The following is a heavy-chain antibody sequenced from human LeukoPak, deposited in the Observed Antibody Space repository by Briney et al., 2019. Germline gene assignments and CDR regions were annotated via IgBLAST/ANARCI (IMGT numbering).Heavy chain of an antibody. V-gene: IGHV4-38-2*01. CDR1: GYSISSGYY. Sequence: SETLSLTCAVSGYSISSGYYWGWIRQPPGKGLEWIGEINHSGSTNYNPSLKSRVTMSVDTSKNQFSLNLNSVTAADTAAYYCARGVIAAADSHAFDIWGQGTMVTVSS. CDR2: INHSGST. CDR3: ARGVIAAADSHAFDI. D-gene: IGHD6-13*01. J-gene: IGHJ3*02.